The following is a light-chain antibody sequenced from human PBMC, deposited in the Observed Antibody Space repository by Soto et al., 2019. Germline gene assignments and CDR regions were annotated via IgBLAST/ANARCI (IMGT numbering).Light chain of an antibody. Sequence: QSVLTQPRSVSGSPGQSVTISCTGTSSDIGDSNYVSWYQQHPGKAPKLLIYDVTRRPSGVPDRFSGSKSGNTASLTISWLQAEDEADYFCCSYAGSYTLVFGGGTKLTVL. J-gene: IGLJ2*01. CDR2: DVT. CDR1: SSDIGDSNY. V-gene: IGLV2-11*01. CDR3: CSYAGSYTLV.